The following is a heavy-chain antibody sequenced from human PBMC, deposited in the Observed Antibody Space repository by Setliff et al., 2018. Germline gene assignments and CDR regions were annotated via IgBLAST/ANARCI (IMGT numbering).Heavy chain of an antibody. CDR1: GYSISSDSY. J-gene: IGHJ4*02. Sequence: PSETLSLTCAASGYSISSDSYWGWIRQPPGKGLEWIGSIYHSGRNYYNPSLKSRVITSVDTSKNQFSLKLSSVTAADTAVYYCARHYYDSGGYYIDYWGQGTLVTVSS. CDR3: ARHYYDSGGYYIDY. CDR2: IYHSGRN. V-gene: IGHV4-38-2*01. D-gene: IGHD3-22*01.